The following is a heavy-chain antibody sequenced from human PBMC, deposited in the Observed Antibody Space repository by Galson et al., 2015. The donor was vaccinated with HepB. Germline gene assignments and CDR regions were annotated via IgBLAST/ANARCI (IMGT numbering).Heavy chain of an antibody. CDR3: ASPGYSGSYFDY. D-gene: IGHD1-26*01. J-gene: IGHJ4*02. CDR2: IYYSGST. V-gene: IGHV4-39*01. CDR1: GGSISSSSYY. Sequence: SETLSLTCTVSGGSISSSSYYWGWIRQPPGKGLEWIGSIYYSGSTYYNPSLKSRVTISVDTSKNQFSLKLSSVTAADTAVYYCASPGYSGSYFDYWGQGTLVTVSS.